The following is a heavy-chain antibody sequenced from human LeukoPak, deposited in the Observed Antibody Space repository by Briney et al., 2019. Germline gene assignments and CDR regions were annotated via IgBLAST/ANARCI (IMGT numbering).Heavy chain of an antibody. CDR3: ARDTTDCSSTSCLPDY. Sequence: ASVKVSCKASGYTFTSYYMHWVRQAPGQGLEWMGIINPSGGSTSYAQKFQGRVTMTRDMSTSTDYMELSSLRSEDTAVYYCARDTTDCSSTSCLPDYWGQGTLVTVSS. D-gene: IGHD2-2*01. CDR1: GYTFTSYY. CDR2: INPSGGST. V-gene: IGHV1-46*01. J-gene: IGHJ4*02.